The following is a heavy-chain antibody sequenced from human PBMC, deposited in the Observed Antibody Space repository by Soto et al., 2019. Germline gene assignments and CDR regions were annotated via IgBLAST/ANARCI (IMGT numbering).Heavy chain of an antibody. D-gene: IGHD1-7*01. CDR2: IIPIFPTP. V-gene: IGHV1-69*12. J-gene: IGHJ6*02. Sequence: QVQLVQSGAEVKKPGSSVTVSCKASGGTFGNSAISWVRQAPGQGLEWMGGIIPIFPTPDYAQKFQGRVTITAAEASTTDFMELTSLSSAETVVYYCAREKGRLKLGGNYPDAMDVWGQGTTVTVSS. CDR3: AREKGRLKLGGNYPDAMDV. CDR1: GGTFGNSA.